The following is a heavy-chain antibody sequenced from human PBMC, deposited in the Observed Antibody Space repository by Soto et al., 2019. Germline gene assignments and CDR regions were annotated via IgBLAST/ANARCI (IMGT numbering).Heavy chain of an antibody. D-gene: IGHD3-22*01. V-gene: IGHV3-30-3*01. Sequence: GGSLRLSCAASGFTFSNAWMNWVRQAPGKGLEWVAVISYDGSNKYYADSVKGRFTISRDNSKNTLYLQMNSLRAEDTAVYYCARGEVVVVPYFDYWGQGTLVTVSS. CDR1: GFTFSNAW. J-gene: IGHJ4*02. CDR2: ISYDGSNK. CDR3: ARGEVVVVPYFDY.